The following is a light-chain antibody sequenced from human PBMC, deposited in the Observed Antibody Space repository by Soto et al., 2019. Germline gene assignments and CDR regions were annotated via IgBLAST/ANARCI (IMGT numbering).Light chain of an antibody. CDR2: RAS. J-gene: IGKJ1*01. Sequence: MTQSPATLSLSPGDSATLSCRDSQTIYSNVAWYQQRPGQAPRLLIYRASARATGIQARFSGSGSGTEFTLTIGSLQSEDSAVYYCQQYQNLWTFGQGTKVDIK. CDR3: QQYQNLWT. V-gene: IGKV3-15*01. CDR1: QTIYSN.